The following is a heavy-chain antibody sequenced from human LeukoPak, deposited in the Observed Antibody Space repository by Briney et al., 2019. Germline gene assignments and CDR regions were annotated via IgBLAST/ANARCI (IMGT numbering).Heavy chain of an antibody. V-gene: IGHV1-2*02. D-gene: IGHD3-22*01. CDR1: GYTFTGYY. J-gene: IGHJ4*02. CDR3: ARVGEDSSGYPTL. CDR2: INPNSGGT. Sequence: ASVKVSCKTSGYTFTGYYIHWVRQAPGQGLEWMGWINPNSGGTNYAQKFLGRVTMTRDTSISTAYMELSRLTSDDTATYYCARVGEDSSGYPTLWGQGSLVTVSS.